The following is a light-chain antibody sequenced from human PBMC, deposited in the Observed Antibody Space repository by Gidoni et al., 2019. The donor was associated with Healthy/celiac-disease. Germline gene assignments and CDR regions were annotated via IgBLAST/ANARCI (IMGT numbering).Light chain of an antibody. CDR1: QSVSSSY. J-gene: IGKJ2*01. Sequence: EIVLTQSPGTLSLSPGERATLSCRASQSVSSSYLAWYQQKPGQDPRLLIYGASSRATCIPDRFSGSGSGTDFTLTISRLEPEDFAVYYCQQYGSSPPYTFGQGTKLEIK. CDR3: QQYGSSPPYT. V-gene: IGKV3-20*01. CDR2: GAS.